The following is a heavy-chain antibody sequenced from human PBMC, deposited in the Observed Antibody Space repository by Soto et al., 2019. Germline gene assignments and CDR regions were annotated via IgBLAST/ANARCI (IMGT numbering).Heavy chain of an antibody. CDR2: IYYSGTT. J-gene: IGHJ4*02. CDR1: GSSIRSTTYS. V-gene: IGHV4-39*01. D-gene: IGHD1-20*01. Sequence: SQTRSLTGTVSGSSIRSTTYSWGWIRQPPGNGLEWIGSIYYSGTTYSNPSLQSRVTISVDTSNNQFSLKLTSVTAADTSVYYCARHGGKIGIPGTMGHFDYWGQGSLVTVSS. CDR3: ARHGGKIGIPGTMGHFDY.